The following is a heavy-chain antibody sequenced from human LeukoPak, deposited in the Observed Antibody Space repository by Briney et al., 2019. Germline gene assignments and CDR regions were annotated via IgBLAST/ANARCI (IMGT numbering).Heavy chain of an antibody. Sequence: GGSLRLSCAASGFTVSSRYVTWDRQGPGKGLEWVSVIYSGVRADYADSVKGRFTISRDNSKNTVYLQMNSLRVEDTAVYYCVTDRDPHRGMDVWGQGTTVTVSS. D-gene: IGHD3-10*01. V-gene: IGHV3-53*01. J-gene: IGHJ6*02. CDR2: IYSGVRA. CDR1: GFTVSSRY. CDR3: VTDRDPHRGMDV.